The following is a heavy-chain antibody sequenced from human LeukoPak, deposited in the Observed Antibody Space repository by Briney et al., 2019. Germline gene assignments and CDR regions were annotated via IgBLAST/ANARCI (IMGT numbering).Heavy chain of an antibody. CDR3: ARDAEDTMIVVSRQGYFDL. CDR1: GYTFTSYY. V-gene: IGHV1-46*01. J-gene: IGHJ2*01. CDR2: INSSGGST. Sequence: GASVKVSCKASGYTFTSYYMHWVRQAPGQGLEWMGIINSSGGSTSYAQKFQGRVTMTRDTSTSTVYMELSSLRSEDTAVYYCARDAEDTMIVVSRQGYFDLWGRGTLVTVSS. D-gene: IGHD3-22*01.